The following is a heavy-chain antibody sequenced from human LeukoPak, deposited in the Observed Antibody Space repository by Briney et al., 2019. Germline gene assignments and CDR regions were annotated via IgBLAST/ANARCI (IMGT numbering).Heavy chain of an antibody. J-gene: IGHJ4*02. Sequence: GGSLRLSCAASGFTFSSYSMNWVRQAPGKGLEWVSSISSSSSYIYYADSLKGRFTISRDNSKNSLYLQMSSLRAEDTAVYYCAREWGIAVTDYWGQGTLVTVSS. CDR3: AREWGIAVTDY. CDR1: GFTFSSYS. D-gene: IGHD6-19*01. V-gene: IGHV3-21*01. CDR2: ISSSSSYI.